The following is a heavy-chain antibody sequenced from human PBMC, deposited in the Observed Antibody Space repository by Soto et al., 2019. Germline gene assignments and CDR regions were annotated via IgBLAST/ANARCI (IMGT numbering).Heavy chain of an antibody. D-gene: IGHD5-18*01. CDR1: GFTFSNAW. J-gene: IGHJ6*02. CDR3: TTDPAWYTARVSWPYYYGLDV. V-gene: IGHV3-15*01. CDR2: IKSKTAGGTT. Sequence: GGSLRLSCAASGFTFSNAWMSWVRQAPGKGPERVGRIKSKTAGGTTDYAAPVKGRFTISRDDSKNTLYLQMNCQKTEDTAVYYCTTDPAWYTARVSWPYYYGLDVWGQGPTVTVSS.